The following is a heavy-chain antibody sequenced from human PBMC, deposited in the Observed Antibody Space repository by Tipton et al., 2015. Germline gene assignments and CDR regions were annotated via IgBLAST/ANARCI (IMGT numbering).Heavy chain of an antibody. CDR2: ISAYNGNT. V-gene: IGHV1-18*01. D-gene: IGHD3-22*01. CDR3: AKGSITMIGVVMTFFDY. J-gene: IGHJ4*02. Sequence: QSGAEVKEPGSSAKVSCKTSGGTFSSYAFSWVRQAPGQGLEWMGGISAYNGNTNYAQKFQGRATMTTDTSTSTAYMEVRSLRSDDTAVYYCAKGSITMIGVVMTFFDYWGQGTLVTVFS. CDR1: GGTFSSYA.